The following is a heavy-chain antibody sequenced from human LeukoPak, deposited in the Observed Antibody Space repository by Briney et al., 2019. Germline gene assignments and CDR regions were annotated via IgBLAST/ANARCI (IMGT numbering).Heavy chain of an antibody. D-gene: IGHD3-3*01. CDR2: IKSKTDGGTT. Sequence: SGGSLRLSCAASGFTFSNAWMSWVRQAPGKGLEWVGRIKSKTDGGTTDYAAPVKCRFTISRADSKNTLYLQMNSLKTEDTAVYYCTTVPDFWSGYVGYWGQGTLVTVSS. CDR1: GFTFSNAW. CDR3: TTVPDFWSGYVGY. J-gene: IGHJ4*02. V-gene: IGHV3-15*01.